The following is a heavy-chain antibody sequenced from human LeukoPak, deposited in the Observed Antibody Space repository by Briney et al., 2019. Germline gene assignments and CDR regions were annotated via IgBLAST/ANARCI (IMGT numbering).Heavy chain of an antibody. CDR3: ARVAGYTFDY. CDR2: IQYDGSNK. D-gene: IGHD6-13*01. J-gene: IGHJ4*02. Sequence: GGSLRLSCAASGFTLSGYAMHWVRQAPGKGLEWVAFIQYDGSNKYGDSMKGRFTISRDNSKNTLYLQMNSLRAEDTAVYYCARVAGYTFDYWGQGTLVTVSS. CDR1: GFTLSGYA. V-gene: IGHV3-30*02.